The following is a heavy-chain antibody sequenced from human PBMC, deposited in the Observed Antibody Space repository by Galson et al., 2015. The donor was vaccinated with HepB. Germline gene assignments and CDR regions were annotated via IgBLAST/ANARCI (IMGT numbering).Heavy chain of an antibody. D-gene: IGHD6-19*01. CDR2: ISYDGSNK. J-gene: IGHJ3*02. V-gene: IGHV3-30-3*01. CDR1: RFTFSTYS. CDR3: ARDPGIRGWTDAFDI. Sequence: SMRLSCAASRFTFSTYSMHWVRQAPGKGLEWVAGISYDGSNKYYADSVKGRFSISRDDSKDMVYLQMNSLRPEDTALYYCARDPGIRGWTDAFDIWGQGTMVTVSS.